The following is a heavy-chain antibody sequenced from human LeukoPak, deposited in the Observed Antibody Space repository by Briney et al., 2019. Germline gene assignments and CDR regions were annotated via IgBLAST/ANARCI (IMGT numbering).Heavy chain of an antibody. V-gene: IGHV4-59*08. CDR3: ARQSRITMIRGPYGMDV. Sequence: PSETLSLTCTVSGGSISSYYWSWIRQPPGKGLDWIGYIYYSGSTNYNPSLKSRVTISVDTSKNQFSLKLSSVTAADTAVYYCARQSRITMIRGPYGMDVWGQGTTVTVSS. CDR1: GGSISSYY. CDR2: IYYSGST. J-gene: IGHJ6*02. D-gene: IGHD3-10*01.